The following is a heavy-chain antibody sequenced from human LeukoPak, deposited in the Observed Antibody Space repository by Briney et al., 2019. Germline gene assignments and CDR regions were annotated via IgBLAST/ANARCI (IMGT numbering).Heavy chain of an antibody. V-gene: IGHV1-69*02. J-gene: IGHJ5*02. CDR2: IIPILGIA. D-gene: IGHD2-2*02. CDR1: GGTFSSYT. Sequence: SVKVCCKASGGTFSSYTISWVQQAPGQGLEWMGRIIPILGIANYAQKFQGRVTITADKSTSTAYMELSSLRSEDTAVYYCARVGRYCSSTSCYRAWNWFDPWGQGTLVTVSS. CDR3: ARVGRYCSSTSCYRAWNWFDP.